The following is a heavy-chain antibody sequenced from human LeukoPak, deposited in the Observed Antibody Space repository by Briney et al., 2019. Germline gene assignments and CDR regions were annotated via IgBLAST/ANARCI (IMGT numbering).Heavy chain of an antibody. CDR2: ISSSSSTI. CDR3: ARDLPSDIVVVPAAKGPFDY. V-gene: IGHV3-48*01. D-gene: IGHD2-2*01. CDR1: GFTFSSYS. J-gene: IGHJ4*02. Sequence: GGSLRLSCAASGFTFSSYSMNWVRQAPGKGLEWVSYISSSSSTIYYADSVKGRFTISRDNAKNSLYLQMNSLRAEDTAVYHCARDLPSDIVVVPAAKGPFDYWGQGTLVTVSS.